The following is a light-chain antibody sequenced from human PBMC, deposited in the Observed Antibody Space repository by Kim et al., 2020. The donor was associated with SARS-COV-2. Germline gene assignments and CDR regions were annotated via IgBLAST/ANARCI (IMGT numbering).Light chain of an antibody. CDR1: QSVRSNY. V-gene: IGKV3-20*01. J-gene: IGKJ2*01. Sequence: SPGERATRSCRASQSVRSNYLALYRQKPGQAPRRLIYGASSRATGIPDRCSGSGSETDFTLTISGLEPEDFAVYYCQQYGRPPWYTFGQGTKLEI. CDR2: GAS. CDR3: QQYGRPPWYT.